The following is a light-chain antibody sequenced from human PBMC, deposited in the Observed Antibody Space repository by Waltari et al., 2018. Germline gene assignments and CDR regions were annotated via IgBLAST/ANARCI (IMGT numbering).Light chain of an antibody. CDR3: QKYNSAPALT. Sequence: DIQMTQSPSSLSASVGDRVTLTCRASQGFGNFLAWYQQKPGKVPKLLIYAASTLQSGVPSRFSGSGSGTDFTLTISSLQPEDVATYYCQKYNSAPALTFGGGTKVEIK. CDR2: AAS. CDR1: QGFGNF. J-gene: IGKJ4*01. V-gene: IGKV1-27*01.